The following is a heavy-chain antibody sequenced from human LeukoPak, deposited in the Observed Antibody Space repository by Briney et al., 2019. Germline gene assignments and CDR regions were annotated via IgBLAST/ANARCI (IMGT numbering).Heavy chain of an antibody. J-gene: IGHJ4*02. D-gene: IGHD5-18*01. CDR3: ARSKDTAVKPGYFDY. CDR1: GFTFSSYA. CDR2: ISYDGSNK. Sequence: GGSLRLSCAASGFTFSSYAMHWVRQAPGKGLEWVAVISYDGSNKYYADSVKGRFTISRDNSKNTLYLQMNSLRAEDTAVYYCARSKDTAVKPGYFDYWGQGTLVTVSS. V-gene: IGHV3-30-3*01.